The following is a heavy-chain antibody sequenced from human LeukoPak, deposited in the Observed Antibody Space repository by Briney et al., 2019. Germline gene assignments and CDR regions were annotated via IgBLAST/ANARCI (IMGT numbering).Heavy chain of an antibody. V-gene: IGHV3-9*01. D-gene: IGHD1-26*01. CDR2: ISWNSGSI. J-gene: IGHJ6*02. CDR3: AKDGALYSGSYYYYYGMDV. CDR1: GFTFDDYA. Sequence: SLRLSCAASGFTFDDYAMHWVRQAPGKGLEWVSGISWNSGSIAYADSVKGRFTISRDNAKNSLYLQMNSLRAEDTALYYCAKDGALYSGSYYYYYGMDVWGQGTTVTVSS.